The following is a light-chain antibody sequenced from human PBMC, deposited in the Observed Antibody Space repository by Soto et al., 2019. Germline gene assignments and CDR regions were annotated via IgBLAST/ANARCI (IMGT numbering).Light chain of an antibody. V-gene: IGKV3-20*01. CDR3: QQYGSSPPRT. CDR2: GAS. CDR1: QSVSNDF. J-gene: IGKJ1*01. Sequence: EVVLPQSKGILSLSPGERATLSCMAIQSVSNDFLAWYQQKPGQAPRLLIYGASTRATDVPDRFSGSGSGADFTLSISRLEPEDFAVYYCQQYGSSPPRTFGQGTKVDIK.